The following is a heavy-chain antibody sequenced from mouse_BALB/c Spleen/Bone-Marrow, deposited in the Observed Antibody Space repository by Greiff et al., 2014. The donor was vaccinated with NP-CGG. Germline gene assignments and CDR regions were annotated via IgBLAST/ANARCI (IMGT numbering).Heavy chain of an antibody. Sequence: EVQLQQSGPELVKPGASVKISCKASGYTFTGYFMNWVKQSQGKSLEWIGRINPYNGDTFYNQKFKGKATLTVDKSSSTAHMELLSLTSEYSAVYYCGRDSYYAMDYWGQGTSVTVSS. CDR2: INPYNGDT. J-gene: IGHJ4*01. V-gene: IGHV1-37*01. CDR1: GYTFTGYF. CDR3: GRDSYYAMDY.